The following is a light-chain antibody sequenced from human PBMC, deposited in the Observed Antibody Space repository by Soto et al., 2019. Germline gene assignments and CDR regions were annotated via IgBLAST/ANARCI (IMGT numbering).Light chain of an antibody. CDR2: GNS. V-gene: IGLV1-40*01. CDR3: QSYDSSLSGVV. J-gene: IGLJ2*01. Sequence: QLVLTQPPSVSGAPGQRVTISCTGSSSNIGAGYDEHWYQQLPGTAPKLLIYGNSNRPSGVPDRFSGSKSGTSASLAITGLQAEDEADYYCQSYDSSLSGVVFGGGTKLTVL. CDR1: SSNIGAGYD.